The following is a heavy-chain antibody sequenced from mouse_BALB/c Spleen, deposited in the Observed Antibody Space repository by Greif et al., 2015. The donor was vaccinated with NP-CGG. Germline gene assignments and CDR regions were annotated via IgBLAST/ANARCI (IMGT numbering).Heavy chain of an antibody. V-gene: IGHV1-47*01. D-gene: IGHD2-1*01. CDR1: GYTFTTYP. CDR2: FHPYNDDT. Sequence: QVQLQQSGAELVKPGASVKMSCKAFGYTFTTYPIEWMKQNHGKSLEWIGNFHPYNDDTKYNEKFKGKVKLTVEKSSSTVYLELSRLTSDDSAVYYCARGGNYVPFAYWGQGTLVTVSA. J-gene: IGHJ3*01. CDR3: ARGGNYVPFAY.